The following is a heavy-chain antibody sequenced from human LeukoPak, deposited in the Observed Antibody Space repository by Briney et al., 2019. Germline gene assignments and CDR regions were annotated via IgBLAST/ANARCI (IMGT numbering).Heavy chain of an antibody. CDR3: ARGGITIFGGGPYYFDY. V-gene: IGHV3-48*01. J-gene: IGHJ4*02. Sequence: GGSLRLSCAASGFTFSSYSMNWVRQAPGKGLEWVSYISSSSSTIYYADSVKGRFTISRDNAKNSLYLQMNSLRAEDTAVYYCARGGITIFGGGPYYFDYWGQGTLVTVSS. CDR1: GFTFSSYS. D-gene: IGHD3-3*01. CDR2: ISSSSSTI.